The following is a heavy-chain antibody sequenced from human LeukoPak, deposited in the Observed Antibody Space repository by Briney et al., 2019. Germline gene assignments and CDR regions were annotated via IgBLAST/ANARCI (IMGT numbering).Heavy chain of an antibody. D-gene: IGHD5-18*01. J-gene: IGHJ4*02. V-gene: IGHV7-4-1*02. Sequence: ASVKVSCKASGYTFTTYAINWVRQAPGQGLEWMGWINTNTGNPTYAQGFTGRFVFSLDTSVSTAYLQISSLKAEDTAVYYCARARAVDTAMVPGYWGQGTLVTVSS. CDR1: GYTFTTYA. CDR2: INTNTGNP. CDR3: ARARAVDTAMVPGY.